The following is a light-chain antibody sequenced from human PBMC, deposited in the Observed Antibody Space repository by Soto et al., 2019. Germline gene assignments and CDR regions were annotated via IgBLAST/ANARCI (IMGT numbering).Light chain of an antibody. V-gene: IGKV1-39*01. J-gene: IGKJ3*01. CDR2: AAS. CDR3: KQSYSTLT. CDR1: QSISSY. Sequence: DIQMTQSPSSLSASVGDRVTITCRASQSISSYLNWYQQKPGKAPKLLIYAASSLQSGVPSRFSGSGYGTYFTLTISSLQPEDFATYYCKQSYSTLTFGPGTKVDIK.